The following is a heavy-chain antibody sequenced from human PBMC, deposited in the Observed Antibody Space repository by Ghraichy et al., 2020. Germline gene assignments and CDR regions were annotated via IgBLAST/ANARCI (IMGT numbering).Heavy chain of an antibody. J-gene: IGHJ6*02. V-gene: IGHV3-7*03. CDR2: IKPDGSEK. CDR3: ARGHYGMDV. CDR1: GFKFKNYW. Sequence: GESLNISCAASGFKFKNYWMTWVRQAPGEGLEWVATIKPDGSEKYYVDSVKGRFTISRDNAKSSLSLQVISLRVDDTAVYYCARGHYGMDVWGQGTTVSVSS.